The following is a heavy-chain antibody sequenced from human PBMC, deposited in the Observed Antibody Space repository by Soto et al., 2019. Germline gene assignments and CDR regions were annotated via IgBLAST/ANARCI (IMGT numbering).Heavy chain of an antibody. CDR1: GGTVASSHW. V-gene: IGHV4-4*02. Sequence: QVQLQESGPRLVKPSGSLSLTCGVSGGTVASSHWWSWVRQSPGGGLEWIGNVYHTGDTNFNPSXXXXXTLSVDKSXXXXXXXXNSLTXXXXXXXXXAREIVTAGXXXXXXPWG. CDR2: VYHTGDT. CDR3: AREIVTAGXXXXXXP. J-gene: IGHJ5*02. D-gene: IGHD2-21*02.